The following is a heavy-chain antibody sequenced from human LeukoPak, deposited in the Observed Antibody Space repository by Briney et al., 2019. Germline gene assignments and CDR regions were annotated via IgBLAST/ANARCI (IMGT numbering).Heavy chain of an antibody. CDR1: GGSISSYY. CDR3: ARGLRYSSSWLLDY. V-gene: IGHV4-59*12. CDR2: IYYNGST. D-gene: IGHD6-13*01. J-gene: IGHJ4*02. Sequence: SETLSLTCTVSGGSISSYYWSWIRQPPGKGLEWIGYIYYNGSTNYNPSLKSRVTISVDTSKNQFSLKLSSVTAADTAVYYCARGLRYSSSWLLDYWGQGTLVTVSS.